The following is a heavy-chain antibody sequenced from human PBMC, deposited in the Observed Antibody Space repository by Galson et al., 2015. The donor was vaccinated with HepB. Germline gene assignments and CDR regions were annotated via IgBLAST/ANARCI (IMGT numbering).Heavy chain of an antibody. Sequence: SLRLSCAASGFTFSSYDMHWVRQATGKGLEWVSAIGTAGDTYYPGSVKGRFTISRDNAKNSLYLQMNSLRVEDTAVYYCARGGGWYHYWGQGTLVTVSS. CDR2: IGTAGDT. J-gene: IGHJ4*02. CDR3: ARGGGWYHY. CDR1: GFTFSSYD. V-gene: IGHV3-13*01. D-gene: IGHD6-19*01.